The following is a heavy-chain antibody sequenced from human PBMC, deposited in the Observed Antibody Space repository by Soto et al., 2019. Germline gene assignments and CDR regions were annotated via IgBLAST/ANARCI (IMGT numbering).Heavy chain of an antibody. Sequence: GESLKISCKVAGYSFTSYWIGWVRQMHGKGLEWMGIIYPGDSDTRYSPSFQGQVTISADKSINTAYLQWSSLKASDTAMYYCARRGLGVWGSYRYTSPSWFDPWGQGTLVTVSS. J-gene: IGHJ5*02. D-gene: IGHD3-16*02. CDR1: GYSFTSYW. CDR3: ARRGLGVWGSYRYTSPSWFDP. V-gene: IGHV5-51*01. CDR2: IYPGDSDT.